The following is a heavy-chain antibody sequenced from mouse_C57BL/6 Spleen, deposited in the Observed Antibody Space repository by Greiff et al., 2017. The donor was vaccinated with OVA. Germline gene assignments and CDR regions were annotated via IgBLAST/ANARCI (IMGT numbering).Heavy chain of an antibody. Sequence: QVQLQQSGAELVKPGASVKLSCKASGYTFTEYTIHWVKQRSGQGLEWIGWFYPGSGSIKYNEKFKDKATLTADKSSSTVYMELSRFTSEDSAVYFCARHEEGHPDYYDPNYYAMDYWGQGTSVTVSS. V-gene: IGHV1-62-2*01. D-gene: IGHD2-4*01. CDR1: GYTFTEYT. CDR3: ARHEEGHPDYYDPNYYAMDY. CDR2: FYPGSGSI. J-gene: IGHJ4*01.